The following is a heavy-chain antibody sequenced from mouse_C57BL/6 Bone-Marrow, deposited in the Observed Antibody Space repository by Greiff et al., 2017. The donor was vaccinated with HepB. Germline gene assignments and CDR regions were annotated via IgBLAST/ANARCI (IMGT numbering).Heavy chain of an antibody. CDR1: GYTFTSYD. V-gene: IGHV1-85*01. CDR2: IYPRDGST. J-gene: IGHJ3*01. Sequence: QVQLQQSGPELVKPGASVKLSCKASGYTFTSYDINWVKQRPGQGLEWIGWIYPRDGSTKYNEKFKGKATLTVDTSSSTAYMELHSLTSEDSAVYFCARPPYDYGGVAWFAYWGQGTLVTVSA. CDR3: ARPPYDYGGVAWFAY. D-gene: IGHD2-4*01.